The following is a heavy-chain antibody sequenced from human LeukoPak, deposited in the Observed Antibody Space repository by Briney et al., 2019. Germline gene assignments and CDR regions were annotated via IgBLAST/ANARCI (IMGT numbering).Heavy chain of an antibody. D-gene: IGHD5-18*01. CDR3: ARAAGYNYDY. V-gene: IGHV3-11*04. Sequence: GGSLRLSCAASGFTFSDYYMSWIRQAPGKGLGWVSFISTGGSTEYYADSVEGRFTISRDNAKKSLFLQMNSLRAEDTAVYYCARAAGYNYDYWGQGTLVTVSS. CDR1: GFTFSDYY. CDR2: ISTGGSTE. J-gene: IGHJ4*02.